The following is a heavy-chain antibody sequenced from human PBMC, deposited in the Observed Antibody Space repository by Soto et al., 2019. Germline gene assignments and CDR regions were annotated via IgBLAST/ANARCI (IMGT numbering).Heavy chain of an antibody. D-gene: IGHD3-16*01. CDR1: GFTFSDYY. V-gene: IGHV3-11*01. Sequence: GGSLRLFCAASGFTFSDYYMSWIRQAPGKGLEWVSYISSSGSTIYYADSVKGRFTISRDNPKNSLYLQMNSLRAEYTAVYYCARQPPKGGGGAFDIWGQGTMVTVSS. CDR2: ISSSGSTI. CDR3: ARQPPKGGGGAFDI. J-gene: IGHJ3*02.